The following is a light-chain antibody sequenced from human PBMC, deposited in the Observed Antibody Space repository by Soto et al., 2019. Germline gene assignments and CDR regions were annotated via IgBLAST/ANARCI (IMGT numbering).Light chain of an antibody. CDR2: DAS. J-gene: IGKJ1*01. Sequence: EIVMTQSPATLSVSPGERATLSCRASQSVSSNLAWYQQKPGQAPRLLFHDASTGATGITARFSGSGSGTGFNVTVGSLLSEDCAVFYCQQYHNWPRTVGQGTKVEIK. CDR3: QQYHNWPRT. CDR1: QSVSSN. V-gene: IGKV3-15*01.